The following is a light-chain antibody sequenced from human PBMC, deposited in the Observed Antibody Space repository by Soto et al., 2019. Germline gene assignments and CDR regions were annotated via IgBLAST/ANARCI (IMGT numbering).Light chain of an antibody. V-gene: IGKV3-15*01. CDR1: QYVSNK. CDR3: KQYKEWPPFT. J-gene: IGKJ5*01. CDR2: GAS. Sequence: EILLTQSPATLSVSPGERATLSCRASQYVSNKVAWYQQKPGQAPSLLILGASTRATGVPARFSGSGSGTEFTLSISSLQSEDFAVYYCKQYKEWPPFTFGQGTRLEIK.